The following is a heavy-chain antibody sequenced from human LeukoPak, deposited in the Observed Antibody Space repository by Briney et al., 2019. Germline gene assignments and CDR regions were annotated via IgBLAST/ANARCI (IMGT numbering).Heavy chain of an antibody. J-gene: IGHJ4*02. CDR1: GFTFSSYA. CDR3: ARDSSSWTDSGTFDY. D-gene: IGHD6-13*01. Sequence: GGSLRLSCAASGFTFSSYAMHWVRQAPGKGLEWVAVISYDGSNKYYADSVKGRFTISRDNSKNTLYLQMNSLRAEDTAVDYCARDSSSWTDSGTFDYWGQGTLVTVSS. CDR2: ISYDGSNK. V-gene: IGHV3-30-3*01.